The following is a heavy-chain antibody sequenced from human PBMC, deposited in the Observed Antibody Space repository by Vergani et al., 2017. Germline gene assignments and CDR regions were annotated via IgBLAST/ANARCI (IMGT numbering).Heavy chain of an antibody. CDR2: IKQDGSEK. V-gene: IGHV3-7*01. J-gene: IGHJ4*02. Sequence: EVQLVESAGGLVQPGGSLRLSCAASGFTFSSYWMSWVRQAPGKGLEWVANIKQDGSEKYYVDSVKGRFTISRDNAKNSLYLQMNSLRAEDTAVYYCAREDSDYYGSGSYSHFDYWGQGTLVTVSS. CDR1: GFTFSSYW. CDR3: AREDSDYYGSGSYSHFDY. D-gene: IGHD3-10*01.